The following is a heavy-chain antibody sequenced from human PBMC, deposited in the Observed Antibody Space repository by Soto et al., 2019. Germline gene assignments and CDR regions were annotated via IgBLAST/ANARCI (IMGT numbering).Heavy chain of an antibody. D-gene: IGHD4-17*01. J-gene: IGHJ4*02. CDR1: GFTFSDYY. Sequence: QVQLVESGGGLVKPGGSLRLSCATSGFTFSDYYMNWIRQAPGKGLEWVSYIGTRGNTKYYADSVRGRFTISRDNAKNSLYLQMNILRADDTAVYYCARDGTEYYGEYYDYWGQGIPVIVSS. CDR2: IGTRGNTK. CDR3: ARDGTEYYGEYYDY. V-gene: IGHV3-11*01.